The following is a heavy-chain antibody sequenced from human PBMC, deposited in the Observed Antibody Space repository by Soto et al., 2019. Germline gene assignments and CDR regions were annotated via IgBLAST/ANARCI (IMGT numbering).Heavy chain of an antibody. CDR1: GFSLSSYP. CDR2: TSNDGKKV. CDR3: AKAGEVFGLVIFAYLDS. Sequence: QVQLVESGGGGVNPGTSQRVSFEASGFSLSSYPIPWVRKAPGKGREGVAVTSNDGKKVSYADSVKGRFTVSRDNSKNTVALQMNSLRSEDTAVYFCAKAGEVFGLVIFAYLDSWGQGSLVTVSA. V-gene: IGHV3-30*18. D-gene: IGHD2-21*01. J-gene: IGHJ4*02.